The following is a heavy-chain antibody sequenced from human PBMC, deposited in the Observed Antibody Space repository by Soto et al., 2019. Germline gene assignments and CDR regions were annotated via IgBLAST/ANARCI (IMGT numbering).Heavy chain of an antibody. CDR2: IYYSGST. D-gene: IGHD6-19*01. CDR3: ARAVAGINYFDY. V-gene: IGHV4-4*02. J-gene: IGHJ4*02. Sequence: QVQLQESAPGLVKPSGTLSLTCAVSSGSISSNKWWSWVRQPPWKGLEWLGEIYYSGSTNYNPSLKSRVTISVDKSKHQFALKLNSVTAADTAVYFCARAVAGINYFDYWGQGTLVTVSS. CDR1: SGSISSNKW.